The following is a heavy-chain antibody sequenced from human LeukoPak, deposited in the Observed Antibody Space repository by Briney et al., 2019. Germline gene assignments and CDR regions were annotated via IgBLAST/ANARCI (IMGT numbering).Heavy chain of an antibody. CDR2: INPNSGGT. CDR1: GYTFTGYY. Sequence: GASVKVSCKASGYTFTGYYMHWVRQAPGQGLEWMGWINPNSGGTNYAQKFQGRVTMTRDTSISTAYMELSRLRSDDTAVYYCARVGARGITMIGWFDPWGQGTLVTVSS. V-gene: IGHV1-2*02. CDR3: ARVGARGITMIGWFDP. D-gene: IGHD3-22*01. J-gene: IGHJ5*02.